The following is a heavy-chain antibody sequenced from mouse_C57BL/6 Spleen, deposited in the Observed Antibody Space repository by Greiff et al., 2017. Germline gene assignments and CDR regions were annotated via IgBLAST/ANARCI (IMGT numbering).Heavy chain of an antibody. CDR1: GYTFTDYN. CDR2: INPNNGGT. CDR3: ARPIYYAFAY. D-gene: IGHD2-1*01. Sequence: VQLQQSGPELVKPGASVKMSCKASGYTFTDYNMHWVKQSHGQSLEWIGYINPNNGGTSYNQKFKGKATLTVNKSSSTAYMELRSLTSEVSAVYYCARPIYYAFAYWGQGTLVTVSA. J-gene: IGHJ3*01. V-gene: IGHV1-22*01.